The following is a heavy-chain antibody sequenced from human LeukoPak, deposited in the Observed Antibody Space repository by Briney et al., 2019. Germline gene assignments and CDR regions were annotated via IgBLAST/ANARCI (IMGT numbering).Heavy chain of an antibody. Sequence: ASVKVSCKASGYTFTSYYVHWVRQAPGQGLEWMGIINPSGGSTSYAQKFQGRVTMTRDTSTSTVYMELSSLRSEDTAVYYCARDQGVLTPLFWFDPWGQGTLVTVSS. D-gene: IGHD2-8*01. CDR2: INPSGGST. V-gene: IGHV1-46*01. CDR3: ARDQGVLTPLFWFDP. CDR1: GYTFTSYY. J-gene: IGHJ5*02.